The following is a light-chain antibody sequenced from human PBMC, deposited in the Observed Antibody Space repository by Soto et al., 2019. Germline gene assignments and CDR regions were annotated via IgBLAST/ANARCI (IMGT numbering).Light chain of an antibody. CDR3: SSYTTSSTLV. CDR1: SSDVGGYNY. J-gene: IGLJ3*02. Sequence: QSVLTQPASVSGSPGQSIAISCTGTSSDVGGYNYVAWYQQHPGKGPKLMIFDVSDRPSGVSDRFSGSKSGNTASLTISGLQAEDEADYYCSSYTTSSTLVFGGGTKLTVL. V-gene: IGLV2-14*01. CDR2: DVS.